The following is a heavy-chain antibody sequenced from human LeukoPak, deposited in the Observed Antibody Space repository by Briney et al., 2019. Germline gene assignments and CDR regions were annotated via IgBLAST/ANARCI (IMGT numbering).Heavy chain of an antibody. V-gene: IGHV1-3*01. Sequence: ASVKVSCKASGYTFSNYVIHWVRQAPGQRLEWMGSIDAGNGNTKYSQKFQGRVTITRDTSASTVYMELSRLRSDDTAVYYCARDGGIVGATYYFDYWGQGTLVTVSS. D-gene: IGHD1-26*01. J-gene: IGHJ4*02. CDR1: GYTFSNYV. CDR2: IDAGNGNT. CDR3: ARDGGIVGATYYFDY.